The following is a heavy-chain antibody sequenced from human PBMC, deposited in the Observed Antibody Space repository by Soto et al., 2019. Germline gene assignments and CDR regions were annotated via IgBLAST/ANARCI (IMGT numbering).Heavy chain of an antibody. CDR3: AKDAVYNDGLWLMDH. V-gene: IGHV3-23*05. Sequence: GGSLRLSCTASGLPHSSFAMMWVRQAPGKGLECVAGIYGSGRGIEYADSVKGRFTISRDNSKNTVYLQMTDLRADDTAVYYCAKDAVYNDGLWLMDHWGQGTQVTVSS. CDR1: GLPHSSFA. D-gene: IGHD2-21*01. CDR2: IYGSGRGI. J-gene: IGHJ4*02.